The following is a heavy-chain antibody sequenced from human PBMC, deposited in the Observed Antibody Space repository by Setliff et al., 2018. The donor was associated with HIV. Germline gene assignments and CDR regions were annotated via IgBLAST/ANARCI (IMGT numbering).Heavy chain of an antibody. CDR1: GDSIRSNY. D-gene: IGHD2-21*01. J-gene: IGHJ4*02. Sequence: SETLSLTCTVSGDSIRSNYWTWVRQPPGKGLEWIGNIHYSGRISYNPSLKSRVTMSLDATKNQFSLRLSSVTAADTAVYYCAKYSGGESDYWGQGTQGTVSS. CDR2: IHYSGRI. V-gene: IGHV4-59*01. CDR3: AKYSGGESDY.